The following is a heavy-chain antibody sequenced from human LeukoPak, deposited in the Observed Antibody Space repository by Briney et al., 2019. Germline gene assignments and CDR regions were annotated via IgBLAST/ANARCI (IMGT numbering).Heavy chain of an antibody. V-gene: IGHV3-9*01. J-gene: IGHJ4*02. D-gene: IGHD3-10*01. Sequence: GGSLRLSCAASGFTFDDYAMHWVRQAPGKGLEWVSGISWNSGSIGYADSEKGRFTISRDNAKNSLYLQMNSLRAEDTALYYCAKDISYGSGSYNYFDYWGQGTLVTVSS. CDR1: GFTFDDYA. CDR3: AKDISYGSGSYNYFDY. CDR2: ISWNSGSI.